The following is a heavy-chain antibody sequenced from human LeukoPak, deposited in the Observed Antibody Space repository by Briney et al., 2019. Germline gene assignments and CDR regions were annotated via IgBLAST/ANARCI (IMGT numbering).Heavy chain of an antibody. Sequence: GGSLRLSCAASGFTVSSNYMIWVRQAPGKGLEWVSVIYSGGSTYYADSVKGRFTISRDNSKNTVYLQMNSLKTEDTAVYYCTTSLAGAVTAVYPFDNWGQGTLVTVSS. J-gene: IGHJ4*02. D-gene: IGHD2-21*02. CDR3: TTSLAGAVTAVYPFDN. V-gene: IGHV3-53*01. CDR1: GFTVSSNY. CDR2: IYSGGST.